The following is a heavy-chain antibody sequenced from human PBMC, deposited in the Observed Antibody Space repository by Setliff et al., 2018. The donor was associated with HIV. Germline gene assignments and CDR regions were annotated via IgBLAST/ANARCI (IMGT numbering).Heavy chain of an antibody. CDR1: GGSFSGYY. D-gene: IGHD4-17*01. CDR2: ISDSGST. J-gene: IGHJ5*02. CDR3: ARGFLRSRRRWFDP. V-gene: IGHV4-59*01. Sequence: SETLSLTCAVYGGSFSGYYWSWIRQPPGKGLEWIGYISDSGSTNYNPSLGSRVTISVDASKNQFSLRLSSVTAADTAVYYCARGFLRSRRRWFDPWGQGTLVTVSS.